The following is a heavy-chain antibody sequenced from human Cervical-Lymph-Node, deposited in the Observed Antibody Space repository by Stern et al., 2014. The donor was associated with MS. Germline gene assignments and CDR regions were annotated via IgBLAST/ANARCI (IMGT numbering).Heavy chain of an antibody. J-gene: IGHJ4*02. V-gene: IGHV5-51*01. Sequence: VQLVESGAEVKKPGESLKISCKGSGYSFTANWIAWVRQMPGKGLEWVRIIYPGDSDTRSSPSFQGQVTISADKSISTAYLQWSSLKASDTAMYYCARDYGDYAFDYWGQGTLVTVSS. CDR1: GYSFTANW. CDR3: ARDYGDYAFDY. D-gene: IGHD4-17*01. CDR2: IYPGDSDT.